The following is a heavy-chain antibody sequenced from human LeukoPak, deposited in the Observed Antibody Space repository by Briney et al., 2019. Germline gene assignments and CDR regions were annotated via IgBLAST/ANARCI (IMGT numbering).Heavy chain of an antibody. J-gene: IGHJ1*01. CDR2: INHSGST. D-gene: IGHD6-19*01. Sequence: PSGTLSLTCAVSGGSISSSNWWSWVRQPPGKGLEWIGEINHSGSTNYNPSLKSRVTISVDTSKNQFSLKLSSVTAADTAVYYCARGRSSDSSGIQHWGQGTLVTVS. V-gene: IGHV4-4*02. CDR1: GGSISSSNW. CDR3: ARGRSSDSSGIQH.